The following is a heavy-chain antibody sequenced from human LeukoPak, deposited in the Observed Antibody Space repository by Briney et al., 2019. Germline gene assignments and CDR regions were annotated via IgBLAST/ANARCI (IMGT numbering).Heavy chain of an antibody. CDR1: GGSFSGYY. J-gene: IGHJ4*02. V-gene: IGHV4-34*01. CDR2: INHSGST. CDR3: ARGDFTTIDY. D-gene: IGHD1-1*01. Sequence: PSETLSLTCAVYGGSFSGYYWSWIRQPPGKGLEWIGEINHSGSTNYNPSLKSRVTISVDTSKNQFSLKLSSVTAADTAVYYCARGDFTTIDYWGLGTLVTVSS.